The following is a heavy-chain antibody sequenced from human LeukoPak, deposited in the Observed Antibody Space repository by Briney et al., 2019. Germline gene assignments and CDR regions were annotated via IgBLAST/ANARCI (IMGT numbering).Heavy chain of an antibody. CDR3: AKGRGTTVTSAANY. CDR2: IGGSGDNT. CDR1: GFTFSNYE. Sequence: GGSLRLSCAASGFTFSNYEMNWVRQAPGKGLEWGSSIGGSGDNTFYADSVKDRFTISRDNSKNTLFLQMNSLRAEDTAVYYCAKGRGTTVTSAANYWGQGTLVTVSS. V-gene: IGHV3-23*01. J-gene: IGHJ4*02. D-gene: IGHD4-17*01.